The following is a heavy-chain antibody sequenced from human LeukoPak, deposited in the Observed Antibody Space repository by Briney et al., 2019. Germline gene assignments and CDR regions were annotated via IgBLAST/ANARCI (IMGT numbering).Heavy chain of an antibody. CDR2: INPATGGT. Sequence: ASVKVSCKTSGYVFSVHHLHWLRQAPGQEPEWMAWINPATGGTQYKQKFQGRITLTRDTAIRTTYMELSSLTSGATAIYYCARGWSGSDDNWGQGTLVTVSS. D-gene: IGHD3-3*01. V-gene: IGHV1-2*02. J-gene: IGHJ4*02. CDR1: GYVFSVHH. CDR3: ARGWSGSDDN.